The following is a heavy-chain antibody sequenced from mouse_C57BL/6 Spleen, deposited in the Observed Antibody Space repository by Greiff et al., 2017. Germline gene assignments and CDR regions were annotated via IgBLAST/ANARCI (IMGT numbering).Heavy chain of an antibody. J-gene: IGHJ1*03. V-gene: IGHV5-6*02. Sequence: DVMLVESGGDLVKPGGSLKLSCAASGFTFSSYGMSWVRQTPDKRLEWVATISSGGSYTSYPDSVKGRFTISRDNAKNTLYLQMSSLKSEDTAMYYCARPSSNFDWYFDVLGTGTTVTVSS. CDR2: ISSGGSYT. CDR1: GFTFSSYG. D-gene: IGHD2-5*01. CDR3: ARPSSNFDWYFDV.